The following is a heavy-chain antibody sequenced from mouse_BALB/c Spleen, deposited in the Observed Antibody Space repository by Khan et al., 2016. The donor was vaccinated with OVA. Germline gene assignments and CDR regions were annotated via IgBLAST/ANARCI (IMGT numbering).Heavy chain of an antibody. CDR1: GFTFSSYG. CDR3: ARLYAMDY. CDR2: ISSGGSYT. Sequence: EVQLVESGGDLVKPGGSLKLSCAASGFTFSSYGMSWVRQTPDKRLEWVATISSGGSYTYYPDSVKGRFTISRENAKNTLYLQNSSLKSEDTAMYYCARLYAMDYWGQGTSGTVSS. V-gene: IGHV5-6*01. J-gene: IGHJ4*01.